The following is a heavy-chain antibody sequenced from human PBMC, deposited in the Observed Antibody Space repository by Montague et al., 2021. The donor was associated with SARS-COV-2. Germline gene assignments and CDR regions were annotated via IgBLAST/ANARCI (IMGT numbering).Heavy chain of an antibody. D-gene: IGHD3-3*01. J-gene: IGHJ6*04. CDR3: ARCLLRCLERWGGLDV. Sequence: YNPSLTGRVTISVDRPKNQFSLNLTFVTAADTAVYYCARCLLRCLERWGGLDVWGRGTTVTVSS. V-gene: IGHV4-30-2*05.